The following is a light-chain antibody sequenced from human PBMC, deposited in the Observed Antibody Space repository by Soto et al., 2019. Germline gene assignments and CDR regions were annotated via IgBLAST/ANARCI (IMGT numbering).Light chain of an antibody. J-gene: IGLJ3*02. CDR2: DVS. CDR1: SSDIGAYNY. V-gene: IGLV2-14*03. Sequence: SALTQPASVSGSPGQSITISCTGTSSDIGAYNYVSWYQQHPGKAPKLMIYDVSHRPSGVPVRFSGSKSGNTASLTISGLQAEDETEYYCSSYTGSTTPWVFGGGTKVTVL. CDR3: SSYTGSTTPWV.